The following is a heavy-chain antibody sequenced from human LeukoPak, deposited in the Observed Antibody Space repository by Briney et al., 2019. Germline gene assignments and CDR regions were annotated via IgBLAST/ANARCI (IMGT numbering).Heavy chain of an antibody. V-gene: IGHV3-23*01. CDR2: ISGSGGST. CDR1: GFTFSSYA. J-gene: IGHJ4*01. D-gene: IGHD3-22*01. CDR3: ARGPGSSGGAYVGDY. Sequence: PGGSLRLSCAASGFTFSSYAMSWVRQAPGKGLEWVSAISGSGGSTYYADSVKGRFTISRDNSKNTLYLQMNSLRAEDTAVYYCARGPGSSGGAYVGDYWGHGTLVTVSS.